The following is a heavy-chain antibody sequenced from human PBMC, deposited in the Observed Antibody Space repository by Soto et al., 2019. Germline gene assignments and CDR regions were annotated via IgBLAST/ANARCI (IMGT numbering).Heavy chain of an antibody. J-gene: IGHJ4*02. V-gene: IGHV3-23*01. CDR2: ISTSIDAT. Sequence: GGSLRLSCAASGFAFSNYAMHWVRQAPGKGLEWVSSISTSIDATYYADSVKGRFTISRDDSKNTLYLQMNSLRAEDSAVYYCAKDRTVAARNFDYWGQGTQVTRLL. CDR1: GFAFSNYA. CDR3: AKDRTVAARNFDY. D-gene: IGHD6-6*01.